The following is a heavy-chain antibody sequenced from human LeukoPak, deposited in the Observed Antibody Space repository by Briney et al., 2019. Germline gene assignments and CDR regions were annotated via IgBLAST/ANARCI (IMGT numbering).Heavy chain of an antibody. CDR2: IYYSGST. J-gene: IGHJ5*02. Sequence: PSETLSLTCTVSGGSISSSSYYWGWIRQPPGKGLEWIGSIYYSGSTYYNPSLKSRVTISVDRSKNQFSLKLSSVTAADTAVYYCARLHSGWVHGGGWFDPWGQGTLVTVSS. V-gene: IGHV4-39*07. CDR3: ARLHSGWVHGGGWFDP. CDR1: GGSISSSSYY. D-gene: IGHD6-19*01.